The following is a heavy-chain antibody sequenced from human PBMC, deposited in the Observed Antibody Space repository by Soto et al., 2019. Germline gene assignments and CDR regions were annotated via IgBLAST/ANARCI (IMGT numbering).Heavy chain of an antibody. Sequence: SVKVSCKASGYTFTSYDINWVRQATGQGLEWMGWMNPNSGNTGYAQKFQGRVTMTRNTSISTAYMELSSLRSADTAVYYCARSGIAAAIGAFDIWGQGTMVTVSS. V-gene: IGHV1-8*01. CDR3: ARSGIAAAIGAFDI. CDR2: MNPNSGNT. D-gene: IGHD6-13*01. J-gene: IGHJ3*02. CDR1: GYTFTSYD.